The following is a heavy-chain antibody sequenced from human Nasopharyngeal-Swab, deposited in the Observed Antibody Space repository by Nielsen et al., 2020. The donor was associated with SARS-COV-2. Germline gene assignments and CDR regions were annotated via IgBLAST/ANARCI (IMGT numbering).Heavy chain of an antibody. CDR3: ARYYYDSSILDY. J-gene: IGHJ4*02. D-gene: IGHD3-22*01. CDR2: INHSGST. Sequence: ESLRLSCAVYGGSFSGYYWSWIRQPPGKGLEWIGEINHSGSTNYNPSLKSRVTISVDTSKNQFSLKLSSVTAADTAVYYCARYYYDSSILDYWGQGTLVTVSS. CDR1: GGSFSGYY. V-gene: IGHV4-34*01.